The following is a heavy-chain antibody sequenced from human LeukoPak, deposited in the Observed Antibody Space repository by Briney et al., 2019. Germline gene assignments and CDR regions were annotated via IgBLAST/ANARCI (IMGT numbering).Heavy chain of an antibody. D-gene: IGHD3-10*01. V-gene: IGHV2-70*11. Sequence: SGPTLVHPTQTLTLTCTFSGFSLSTSGMSVNWIRQPPGKALEWLARVDWDDDKYYNTSLRTRLTISKDTSKNQVVLTMTNMDPVDTATYYCAQIPYRTSGTLQHYWRQGALVTVSS. CDR1: GFSLSTSGMS. CDR3: AQIPYRTSGTLQHY. CDR2: VDWDDDK. J-gene: IGHJ4*02.